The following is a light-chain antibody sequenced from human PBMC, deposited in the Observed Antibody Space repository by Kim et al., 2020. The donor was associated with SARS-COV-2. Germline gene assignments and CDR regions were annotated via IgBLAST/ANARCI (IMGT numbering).Light chain of an antibody. CDR3: QQYGSSPRT. V-gene: IGKV3-20*01. Sequence: SPGERATRSCRASQSVSSSYLAWYQQKPGQAPRLLIYGASSRATGIPDRFRGSGSGTDFTLTISRLEPEDFAVYYCQQYGSSPRTFGQGTKVDIK. CDR1: QSVSSSY. J-gene: IGKJ1*01. CDR2: GAS.